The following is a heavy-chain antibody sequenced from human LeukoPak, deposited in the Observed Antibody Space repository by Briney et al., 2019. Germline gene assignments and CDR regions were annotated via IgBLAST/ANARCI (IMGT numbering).Heavy chain of an antibody. Sequence: PGGSLRLSCAASGFTFSSYWMNWVRQAPGKGLEWVANINKDGRGKNYVDSVKGRFTISRDNAKNSLYLEMNSLRVEDTAVYYCARDGISGRPVAGLDYWGQGTLVTVSS. J-gene: IGHJ4*02. CDR1: GFTFSSYW. CDR2: INKDGRGK. V-gene: IGHV3-7*01. D-gene: IGHD6-19*01. CDR3: ARDGISGRPVAGLDY.